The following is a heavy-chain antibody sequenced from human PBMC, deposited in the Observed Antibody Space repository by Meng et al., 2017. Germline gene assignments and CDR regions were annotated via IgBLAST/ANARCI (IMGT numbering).Heavy chain of an antibody. J-gene: IGHJ4*02. V-gene: IGHV3-23*04. CDR1: GFTFSSYA. CDR3: AKRDILTGYNDY. CDR2: ISGSGGST. Sequence: VRLGESGGGLVQPGGALGLPCAASGFTFSSYAMSWVRQAPGKGLEWVSAISGSGGSTYYADSVKGRFTISRDNSKNTLYLQMNSLRAEDTAVYYCAKRDILTGYNDYWGQGTLVTVSS. D-gene: IGHD3-9*01.